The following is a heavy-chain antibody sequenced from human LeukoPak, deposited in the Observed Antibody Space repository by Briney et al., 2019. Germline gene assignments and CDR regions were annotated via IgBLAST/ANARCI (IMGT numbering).Heavy chain of an antibody. Sequence: GGSLRLSCAASGFTFSDYYMSWIRQAPGKGLEWVSYISSSGSTMYYADSVKGRFTISRDNAKNSLYLQMNSLRAEDTAVYYCASPYSGYDLVFDYWGQGTLVTVSS. CDR1: GFTFSDYY. CDR2: ISSSGSTM. V-gene: IGHV3-11*04. D-gene: IGHD5-12*01. J-gene: IGHJ4*02. CDR3: ASPYSGYDLVFDY.